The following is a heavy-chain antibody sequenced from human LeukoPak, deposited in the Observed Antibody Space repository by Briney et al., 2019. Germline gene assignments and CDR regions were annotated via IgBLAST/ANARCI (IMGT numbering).Heavy chain of an antibody. CDR1: GGSISSSSYY. D-gene: IGHD6-19*01. CDR3: ARRDSGWYYFHN. V-gene: IGHV4-39*01. J-gene: IGHJ4*02. CDR2: IYYSGTT. Sequence: SGTLSLTCTVSGGSISSSSYYWGWIRQPPGKGLEWIGSIYYSGTTYYNPSLKSRVTISVDTSKNQFSLKLSSVTAADTAVYYCARRDSGWYYFHNWGQGTLVTVSS.